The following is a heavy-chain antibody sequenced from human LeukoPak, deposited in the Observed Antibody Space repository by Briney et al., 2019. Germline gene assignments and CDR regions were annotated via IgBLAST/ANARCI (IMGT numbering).Heavy chain of an antibody. CDR3: ATAAGADFFDY. CDR2: ISGSGGTT. Sequence: PGGSLRLSCAASGFSFRSYAMSWVRQAPGMVLEWVSAISGSGGTTDYADSVKGRFTVSRDNSKNTLYLQMNSLRAEDTAVYYCATAAGADFFDYWGQGTLVTVSS. CDR1: GFSFRSYA. J-gene: IGHJ4*02. V-gene: IGHV3-23*01. D-gene: IGHD3-3*01.